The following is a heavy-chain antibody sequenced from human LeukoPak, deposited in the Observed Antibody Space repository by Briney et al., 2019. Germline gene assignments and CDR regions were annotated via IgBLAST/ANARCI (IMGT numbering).Heavy chain of an antibody. CDR2: ISSNGGST. CDR3: VKKEDGSGSYYIRDALDY. CDR1: GFTFSSYA. Sequence: PGGSLRLSCSASGFTFSSYAMHWVRQAPGKGLEYVSAISSNGGSTYYADSVEGRFTISRDNSKNTLYLQMSSLRAEDTAVYYCVKKEDGSGSYYIRDALDYWGQGTLVTVSS. J-gene: IGHJ4*02. D-gene: IGHD3-10*01. V-gene: IGHV3-64D*06.